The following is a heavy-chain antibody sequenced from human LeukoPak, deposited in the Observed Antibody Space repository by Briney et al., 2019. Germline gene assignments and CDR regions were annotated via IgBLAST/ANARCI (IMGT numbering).Heavy chain of an antibody. J-gene: IGHJ4*02. CDR3: ASVTMVRGVPRYYFDY. D-gene: IGHD3-10*01. V-gene: IGHV4-59*01. CDR2: IYYSGST. Sequence: SETLSLTCTVSGGSISSYYWSWIRQPPGKGLEGIGYIYYSGSTNYNPSLKSRVTISVDTSKNQFSLKLSAVTAADTAVYYCASVTMVRGVPRYYFDYWGQGTLVTVSS. CDR1: GGSISSYY.